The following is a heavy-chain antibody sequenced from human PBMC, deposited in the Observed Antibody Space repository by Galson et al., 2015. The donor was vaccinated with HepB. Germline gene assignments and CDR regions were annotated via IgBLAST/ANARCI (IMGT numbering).Heavy chain of an antibody. Sequence: SLRLSCAASGFTFDDYAMHWVRQAPGKGLEWVAVIWYDGSNKYYADSVKGRFTISRDNSKNTLYLQMNSLRAEDTAVYYCARDRGDGYDLDAFDIWGQGTMVTVSS. V-gene: IGHV3-33*08. CDR2: IWYDGSNK. D-gene: IGHD5-12*01. CDR3: ARDRGDGYDLDAFDI. CDR1: GFTFDDYA. J-gene: IGHJ3*02.